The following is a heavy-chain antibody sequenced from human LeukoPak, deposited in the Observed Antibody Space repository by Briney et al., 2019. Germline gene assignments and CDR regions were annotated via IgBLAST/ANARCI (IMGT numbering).Heavy chain of an antibody. D-gene: IGHD3-9*01. V-gene: IGHV3-23*01. CDR2: ISGRDDST. CDR3: AKWGDYDVLTGYYVSDY. CDR1: GFSFSNYA. Sequence: GSLRLSCAASGFSFSNYAMSWVRQVPGKGLEWVSAISGRDDSTYYADSVKGRFTISRDNSKNTLYLQINSLRAEDTAVYYCAKWGDYDVLTGYYVSDYWGQGTLVTVSS. J-gene: IGHJ4*02.